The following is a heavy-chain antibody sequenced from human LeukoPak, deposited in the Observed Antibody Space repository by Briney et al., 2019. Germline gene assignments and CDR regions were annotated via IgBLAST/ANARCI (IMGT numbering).Heavy chain of an antibody. J-gene: IGHJ6*02. V-gene: IGHV3-23*01. CDR1: GFTFSSYA. D-gene: IGHD3-9*01. CDR3: AKMYYDILTGYYKGNGMDV. CDR2: ISGSGGST. Sequence: PGGSLRLSCAASGFTFSSYAMSWVRQAPGKGLEWVSAISGSGGSTYYADSVKGRFTISRDNSKNTLYLQMNSLRAEDTAVYYCAKMYYDILTGYYKGNGMDVWGQGTTVTVS.